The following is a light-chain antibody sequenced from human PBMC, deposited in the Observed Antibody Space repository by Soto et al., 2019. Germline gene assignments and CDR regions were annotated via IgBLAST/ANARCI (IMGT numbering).Light chain of an antibody. CDR2: AAS. CDR1: LTISSY. V-gene: IGKV1-39*01. Sequence: DIQMTQSPSSLSAFVGDRGTITCRASLTISSYLNWYQQKSGKAPKLLISAASSLESGVPPRFSGSGSGTDFTLTITSLQPEDFATYYCQQSHSIPWTFGQGTKVDIK. J-gene: IGKJ1*01. CDR3: QQSHSIPWT.